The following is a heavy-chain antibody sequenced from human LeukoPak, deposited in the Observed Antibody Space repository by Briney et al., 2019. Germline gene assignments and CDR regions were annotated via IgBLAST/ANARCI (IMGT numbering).Heavy chain of an antibody. Sequence: PGGSLRLSCAASGFTFSAYVMSWVRQAPGKGLEWVSSISGSGDITYYADSVKGRFTISRDNDKNTLHLQMNSLRVEDTALYYCVRDIAPDGTIWFDPWGQGTLVTVSS. CDR3: VRDIAPDGTIWFDP. CDR2: ISGSGDIT. J-gene: IGHJ5*02. D-gene: IGHD6-13*01. CDR1: GFTFSAYV. V-gene: IGHV3-23*01.